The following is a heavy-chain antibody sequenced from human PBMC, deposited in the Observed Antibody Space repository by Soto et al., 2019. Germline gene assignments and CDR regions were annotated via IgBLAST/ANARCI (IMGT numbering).Heavy chain of an antibody. D-gene: IGHD3-16*02. Sequence: PSETLSLTCAVYGGSFSGYYWSWIRQPPGKGLEWIGEINHSGSTNYNPSLKSRVTISVDTSKNQFSLKLSSVIAADTAVYYCARGRIYDYVWGTSRYQFDYWGQGTLVTVSS. V-gene: IGHV4-34*01. CDR3: ARGRIYDYVWGTSRYQFDY. J-gene: IGHJ4*02. CDR1: GGSFSGYY. CDR2: INHSGST.